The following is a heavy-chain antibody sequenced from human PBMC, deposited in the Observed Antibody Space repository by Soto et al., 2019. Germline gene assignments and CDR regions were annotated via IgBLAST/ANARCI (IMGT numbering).Heavy chain of an antibody. CDR1: GGFVSSSSYS. CDR3: ARLNGYCISTNCHGYYGMDV. Sequence: SETLSLTCSVSGGFVSSSSYSWGWIRQSPGKGLEWIGTIYSSENTYYNPSLLSRVTISVDTSKNEFSLRLSSVTAADTAVCYCARLNGYCISTNCHGYYGMDVWGQGTTVTAP. J-gene: IGHJ6*02. D-gene: IGHD2-2*03. CDR2: IYSSENT. V-gene: IGHV4-39*01.